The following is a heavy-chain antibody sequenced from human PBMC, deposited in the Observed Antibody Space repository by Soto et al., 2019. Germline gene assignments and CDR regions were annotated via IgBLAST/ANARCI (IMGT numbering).Heavy chain of an antibody. CDR2: INAGNGKT. J-gene: IGHJ4*02. V-gene: IGHV1-3*01. CDR1: GCTFARCA. D-gene: IGHD3-9*01. CDR3: ATGGGILRYFDWSTPSY. Sequence: ASVKVSCKASGCTFARCAMHWVRQAPGQRLEWMGWINAGNGKTQYSQKFQGRVTMTEDTSTDTAYMELSSLRSEDTAVYYCATGGGILRYFDWSTPSYWGQGTLVTVSS.